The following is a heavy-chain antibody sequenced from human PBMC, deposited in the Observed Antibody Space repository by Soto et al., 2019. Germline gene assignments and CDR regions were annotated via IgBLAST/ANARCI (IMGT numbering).Heavy chain of an antibody. V-gene: IGHV5-51*01. CDR1: GYXFTSYL. CDR2: IYPGDSDT. Sequence: PXEXLKISCKCSGYXFTSYLLVWVRHMPGKGLEWMGIIYPGDSDTRYSPSFQVQVTISADKSISTAYLKWRRLKASYTAIYYCARPSYSSSYDYWGQGTLVTVSA. CDR3: ARPSYSSSYDY. J-gene: IGHJ4*02. D-gene: IGHD6-6*01.